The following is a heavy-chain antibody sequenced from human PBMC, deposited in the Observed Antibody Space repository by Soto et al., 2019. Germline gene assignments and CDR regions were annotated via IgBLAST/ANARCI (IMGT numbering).Heavy chain of an antibody. CDR2: ISAYNGNT. CDR1: GYTFTSYG. J-gene: IGHJ4*02. CDR3: ASDAGWLVPTGLDY. D-gene: IGHD6-19*01. V-gene: IGHV1-18*01. Sequence: QVQLVQSGAEVKKPGASVKVSCKASGYTFTSYGISWVRQAPGQGLEWMGWISAYNGNTKYAQKLQGRVTMTADTSPSTADMELRSRRSAVTAVYYWASDAGWLVPTGLDYWGQGTLVTVSS.